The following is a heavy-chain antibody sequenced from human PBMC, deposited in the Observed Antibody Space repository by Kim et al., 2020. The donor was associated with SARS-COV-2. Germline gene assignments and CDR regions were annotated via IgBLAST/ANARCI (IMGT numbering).Heavy chain of an antibody. D-gene: IGHD3-10*01. Sequence: GGSLRLSCAASGFTFSSYAMSWVRQAPGKGLEWVSAISGSGGSTYYADSVKGRFTISRDNSKNTLYLQMNSLRAEDTAVYYCAKAGFGELLWGDLDYWGQGTLVTVSS. J-gene: IGHJ4*02. CDR3: AKAGFGELLWGDLDY. CDR2: ISGSGGST. CDR1: GFTFSSYA. V-gene: IGHV3-23*01.